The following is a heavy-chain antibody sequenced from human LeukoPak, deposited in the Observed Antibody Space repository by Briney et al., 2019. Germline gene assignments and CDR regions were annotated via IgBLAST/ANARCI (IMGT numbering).Heavy chain of an antibody. J-gene: IGHJ5*02. D-gene: IGHD3-10*01. CDR3: AKGPGFGELFPPWWFDP. V-gene: IGHV3-30*18. Sequence: GRSLRLSCAASGFTFSSYGMHWVRQAPGKGLEWVAVISYDGSNKYYADSVKGRFTISRDNSKNTLYLQMNSLRAEDTAVYYCAKGPGFGELFPPWWFDPWGQGTLVTVSS. CDR1: GFTFSSYG. CDR2: ISYDGSNK.